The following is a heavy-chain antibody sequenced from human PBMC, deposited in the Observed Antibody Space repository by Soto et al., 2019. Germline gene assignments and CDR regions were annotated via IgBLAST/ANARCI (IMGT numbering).Heavy chain of an antibody. CDR3: ARAVNSYGYVRQLDY. D-gene: IGHD5-18*01. CDR1: VGSISSGGYY. J-gene: IGHJ4*02. CDR2: IYYSGST. Sequence: QVQLQESGPGLVKPSQTLSLTCTVSVGSISSGGYYWSWIRQHPGKGLEWIGYIYYSGSTYYNPSLKSRVTISVDTSKNLFSLKLSSVTAADTAVYYCARAVNSYGYVRQLDYWGQGTLVTVSS. V-gene: IGHV4-31*03.